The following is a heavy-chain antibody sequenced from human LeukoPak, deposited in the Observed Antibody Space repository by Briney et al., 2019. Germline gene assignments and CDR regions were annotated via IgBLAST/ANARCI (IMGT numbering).Heavy chain of an antibody. CDR3: ARDRGAAAGTE. Sequence: SETLSLTCTVSGGSISSYYRSWIRQPPGKGLEWIGYIYYSGSTNYNPSLKSRVTISVDTSKNQFSLKLSSVTAADTAVYYCARDRGAAAGTEWGQGTMVTVSS. CDR1: GGSISSYY. J-gene: IGHJ3*01. CDR2: IYYSGST. V-gene: IGHV4-59*12. D-gene: IGHD6-13*01.